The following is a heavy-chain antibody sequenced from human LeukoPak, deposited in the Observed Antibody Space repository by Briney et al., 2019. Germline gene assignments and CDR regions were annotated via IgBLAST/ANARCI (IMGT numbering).Heavy chain of an antibody. CDR3: AREMIGYYGMDV. D-gene: IGHD3-16*01. J-gene: IGHJ6*02. V-gene: IGHV4-4*02. Sequence: PSGTLSLTCAVSGGSMRGTNWWTWVRQSPGKRLEWIGEIYHTGGSTNYNPSLKSRVTISVDTSKNQFSLKLSSVTAADTAVYYCAREMIGYYGMDVWGQGTTVTVSS. CDR2: IYHTGGST. CDR1: GGSMRGTNW.